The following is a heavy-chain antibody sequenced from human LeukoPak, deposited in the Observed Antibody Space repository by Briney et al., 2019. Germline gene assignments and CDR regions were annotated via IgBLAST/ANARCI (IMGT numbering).Heavy chain of an antibody. CDR1: RFTVNNYY. CDR2: VYSGGST. Sequence: GGSLRLPCAASRFTVNNYYMTWVRQAPWKGLEWVSVVYSGGSTYYADSVKGRFTISRDNPRNTLYLQMNSLRAEDTAVYYCARLNYGSGSYYNYGMDVWGQGTTVTVSS. V-gene: IGHV3-66*01. D-gene: IGHD3-10*01. J-gene: IGHJ6*02. CDR3: ARLNYGSGSYYNYGMDV.